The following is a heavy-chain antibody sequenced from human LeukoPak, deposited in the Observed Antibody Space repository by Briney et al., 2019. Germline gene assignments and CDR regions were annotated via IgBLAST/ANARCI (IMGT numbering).Heavy chain of an antibody. CDR3: ARDLDFTIFGGYYFDY. J-gene: IGHJ4*02. CDR1: GYTFSSYG. CDR2: ISPYNGNT. V-gene: IGHV1-18*01. D-gene: IGHD3-3*01. Sequence: ASVKVSCKASGYTFSSYGVTWVRQAPGQRPEWMGWISPYNGNTNYAQKLQGRVTMTTDTSTSTAYMELRSLRSDDTAVYYCARDLDFTIFGGYYFDYWGQGTLVTVSS.